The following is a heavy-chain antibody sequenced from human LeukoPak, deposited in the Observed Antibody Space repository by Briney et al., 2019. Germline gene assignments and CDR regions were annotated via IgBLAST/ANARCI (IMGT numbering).Heavy chain of an antibody. J-gene: IGHJ4*02. V-gene: IGHV1-46*01. CDR3: ARDPRPSYDSSDYYYPGDY. CDR1: GDTFTSYY. CDR2: INPSGGST. Sequence: ASVKVSCKASGDTFTSYYMHWVRQAPGQGLEWMAIINPSGGSTRYAQKFQGRVTMTRDTSTNTVYMELSSLRSEDTAVYYCARDPRPSYDSSDYYYPGDYWGQGTLVTVSS. D-gene: IGHD3-22*01.